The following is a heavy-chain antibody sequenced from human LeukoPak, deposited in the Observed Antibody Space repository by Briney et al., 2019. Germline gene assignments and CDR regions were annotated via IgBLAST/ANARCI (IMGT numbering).Heavy chain of an antibody. Sequence: SGGSLRLSCAASGFTVSSNYMSWVRQAPGKGLVWVSRINSDGSSTSYADSVKGRFTISRDNSKNTLYLQMNSLKAEDTAVYYCAKGAYCSGGSCYPGAFDIWGQGTMVTVSS. D-gene: IGHD2-15*01. CDR2: INSDGSST. CDR3: AKGAYCSGGSCYPGAFDI. J-gene: IGHJ3*02. CDR1: GFTVSSNY. V-gene: IGHV3-74*01.